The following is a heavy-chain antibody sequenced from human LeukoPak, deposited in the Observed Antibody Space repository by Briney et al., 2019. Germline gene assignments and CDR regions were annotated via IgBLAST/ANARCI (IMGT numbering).Heavy chain of an antibody. CDR3: ARNRYSGSYGVDY. CDR2: IKQDGSEK. J-gene: IGHJ4*02. V-gene: IGHV3-7*05. D-gene: IGHD1-26*01. Sequence: GGSLRLSCAASGFTFSSYWMSWVRQAPGKGLEWVANIKQDGSEKYYVDSVKGRFTISRDNAKNSLHLQMNSLRGEDTAVYYCARNRYSGSYGVDYWGQGALVTVSS. CDR1: GFTFSSYW.